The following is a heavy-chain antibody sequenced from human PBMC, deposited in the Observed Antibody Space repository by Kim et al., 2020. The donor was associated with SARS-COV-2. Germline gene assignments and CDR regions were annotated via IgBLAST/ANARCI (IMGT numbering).Heavy chain of an antibody. J-gene: IGHJ6*02. CDR3: ARVLGSSSWYVLYYYYYGMDV. D-gene: IGHD6-13*01. CDR1: GFTFSSYG. V-gene: IGHV3-33*08. CDR2: IWYDGSNK. Sequence: GGSLRLSCVASGFTFSSYGMHWVRQAPGKGLEWVAVIWYDGSNKYYADSVKGRFTISRDNSKNTLYLQMNSLRAEDTAVYYCARVLGSSSWYVLYYYYYGMDVWGQGTTVTVSS.